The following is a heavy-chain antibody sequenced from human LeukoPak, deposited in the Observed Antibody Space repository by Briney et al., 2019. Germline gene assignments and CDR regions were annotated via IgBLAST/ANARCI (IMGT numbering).Heavy chain of an antibody. CDR3: ARAYYYDSSGLA. Sequence: GGSLSFSCSGSAFTCCDFAMRRFAPGLGQGWVGVSYISSSGSTIYYADSGKGRFTISRDNAKNSLDLQMNSLRAEDTAVYYCARAYYYDSSGLAWGQGTMVTVSS. J-gene: IGHJ3*01. CDR2: ISSSGSTI. CDR1: AFTCCDFA. D-gene: IGHD3-22*01. V-gene: IGHV3-48*03.